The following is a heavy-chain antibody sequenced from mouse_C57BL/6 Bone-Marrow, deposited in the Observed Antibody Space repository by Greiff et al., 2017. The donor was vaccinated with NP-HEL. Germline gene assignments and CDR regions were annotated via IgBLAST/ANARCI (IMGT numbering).Heavy chain of an antibody. V-gene: IGHV1-53*01. J-gene: IGHJ1*03. D-gene: IGHD4-1*01. CDR2: INPSNGGT. Sequence: VKLQQPGTELVKPGASVKLSCKASGYTFTSYWMHWVKQRPGQGLEWIGNINPSNGGTNYNEKFKSKATLTVDKSSSTAYMQLSSLTSEDSAVYYCARRANWDYWYFDVWGTGTTVTVSS. CDR1: GYTFTSYW. CDR3: ARRANWDYWYFDV.